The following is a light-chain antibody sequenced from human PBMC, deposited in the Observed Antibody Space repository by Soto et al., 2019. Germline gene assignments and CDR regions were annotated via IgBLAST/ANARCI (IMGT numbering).Light chain of an antibody. Sequence: EIVLTQSPGTLSLSPGERATLSCRASQSVGSRSLAWYQQKPGQAPRLLIYGVSSRATGIPDRFSGSGSGTDFTLTISRLEPEDSAVYYCQQYGYSFWTFGQGTKVDIK. J-gene: IGKJ1*01. CDR2: GVS. CDR1: QSVGSRS. V-gene: IGKV3-20*01. CDR3: QQYGYSFWT.